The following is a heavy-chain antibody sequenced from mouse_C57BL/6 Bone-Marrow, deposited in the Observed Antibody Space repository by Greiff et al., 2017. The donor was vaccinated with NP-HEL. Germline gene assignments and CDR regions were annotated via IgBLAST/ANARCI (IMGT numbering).Heavy chain of an antibody. CDR3: ARLERGGNYGSSYAWFAY. CDR2: IYPRSGNT. Sequence: VQLQQSGAELARPGASVKLSCKASGYTFTSYGISWVKQRTGQGLEWIGEIYPRSGNTYYNEKFKGKATLTADKSSSTAYMELRSLTSEDSAVYFCARLERGGNYGSSYAWFAYWGQGTLVTVSA. CDR1: GYTFTSYG. V-gene: IGHV1-81*01. D-gene: IGHD1-1*01. J-gene: IGHJ3*01.